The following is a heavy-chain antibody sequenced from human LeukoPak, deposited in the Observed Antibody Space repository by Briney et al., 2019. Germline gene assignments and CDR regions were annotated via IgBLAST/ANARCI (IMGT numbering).Heavy chain of an antibody. CDR3: ARDWYYDILTGYYPTYTFDY. J-gene: IGHJ4*02. D-gene: IGHD3-9*01. CDR1: GGSISSGGYS. CDR2: IYYSGST. V-gene: IGHV4-30-4*07. Sequence: SETLSLTCAVSGGSISSGGYSWSWIRQPPGKGLEWIGYIYYSGSTYYNPSLKSRVTISVDTSKNQFSLKLSSVTAADTAVYYCARDWYYDILTGYYPTYTFDYWGQGTLVTVSS.